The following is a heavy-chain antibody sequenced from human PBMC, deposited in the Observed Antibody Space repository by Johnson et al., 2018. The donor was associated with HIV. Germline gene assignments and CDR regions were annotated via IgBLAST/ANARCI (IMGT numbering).Heavy chain of an antibody. CDR1: GFAFRSYG. Sequence: QVQLVESGGGMVQPGRSLRLSCAASGFAFRSYGMHWVRQAPGKGLEWVAVIWYDGNNKYYADSVKGRFTVSRDNSKNTLYLQMNSLRAEDTAVYYCARGLYSLDPASSVLELGNNVRGLLGLRWAMWG. CDR3: ARGLYSLDPASSVLELGNNVRGLLGLRWAM. CDR2: IWYDGNNK. V-gene: IGHV3-33*01. D-gene: IGHD3-10*02. J-gene: IGHJ1*01.